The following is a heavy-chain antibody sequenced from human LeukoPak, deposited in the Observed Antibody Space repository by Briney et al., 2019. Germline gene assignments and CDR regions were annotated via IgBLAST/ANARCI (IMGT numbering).Heavy chain of an antibody. J-gene: IGHJ6*03. D-gene: IGHD1-26*01. CDR1: GFTFSSYS. CDR3: ARVRGAGLQYYYMDV. CDR2: ITTGSAI. Sequence: GGSLRLSCAASGFTFSSYSMNWVRQAPGKGLEWVSYITTGSAIYYADSVKGRFTISRDNAKDPLYLQMNSLRADDTAVYHCARVRGAGLQYYYMDVWGKGTTVTVSS. V-gene: IGHV3-48*01.